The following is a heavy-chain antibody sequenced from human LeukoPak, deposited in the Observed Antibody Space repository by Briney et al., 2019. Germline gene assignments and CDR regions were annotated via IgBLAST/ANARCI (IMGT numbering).Heavy chain of an antibody. CDR3: ARGKGIAVAGTLYYYYYMDV. D-gene: IGHD6-19*01. V-gene: IGHV4-61*02. Sequence: SQTLSLTCTVSGGSINSGNYYWSWIRRPAEKGLQWIGRISTSGSTNYNPSLKSRVTMSVDTSKNQFSLKLSSVTAADTAVYYCARGKGIAVAGTLYYYYYMDVWGKGTTVTVSS. CDR1: GGSINSGNYY. CDR2: ISTSGST. J-gene: IGHJ6*03.